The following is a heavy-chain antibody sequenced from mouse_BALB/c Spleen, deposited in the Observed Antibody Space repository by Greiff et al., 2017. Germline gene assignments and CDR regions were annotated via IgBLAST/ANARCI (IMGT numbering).Heavy chain of an antibody. CDR2: INPDSSTI. CDR3: ARPEGGSSPCFDY. J-gene: IGHJ2*01. Sequence: EVQGVESGGGLVQPGGSLKLSCAASGFDFSRYWMSWVRQAPGKGLEWIGEINPDSSTINYTPSLKDKFIISRDNAKNTLYLQMSKVRSEDTALYYCARPEGGSSPCFDYWGQGTTLTVSS. D-gene: IGHD1-1*01. CDR1: GFDFSRYW. V-gene: IGHV4-1*02.